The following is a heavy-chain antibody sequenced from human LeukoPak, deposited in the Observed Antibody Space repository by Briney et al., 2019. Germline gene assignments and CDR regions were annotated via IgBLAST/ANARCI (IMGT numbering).Heavy chain of an antibody. CDR1: GGSISSSSYY. D-gene: IGHD3-16*02. Sequence: SETLSLTCTVSGGSISSSSYYWGWIRQPPGKGLEWIGSIYYSGSTYYNPSLKSRVTISVDTSKNQFSLKLSSVTAADTAVYYCARGYIAYYYGMDVWAKGPRSPSP. J-gene: IGHJ6*02. CDR3: ARGYIAYYYGMDV. V-gene: IGHV4-39*01. CDR2: IYYSGST.